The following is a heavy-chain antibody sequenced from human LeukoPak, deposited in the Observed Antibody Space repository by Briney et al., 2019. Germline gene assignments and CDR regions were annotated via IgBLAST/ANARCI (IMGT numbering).Heavy chain of an antibody. V-gene: IGHV3-66*01. CDR3: ARAKAFGEINY. D-gene: IGHD3-10*01. J-gene: IGHJ4*02. Sequence: GGSLRLSCAASGFTVSSNYMSWVRQAPGKGLEWVSVIYSGGSTYYADSVKGRITISRDNSKNTLYLQMNSLRAEDTAVYYCARAKAFGEINYWGQGTLVTVSS. CDR1: GFTVSSNY. CDR2: IYSGGST.